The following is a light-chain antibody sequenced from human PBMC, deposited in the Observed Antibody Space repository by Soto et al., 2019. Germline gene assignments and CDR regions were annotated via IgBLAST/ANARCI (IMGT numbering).Light chain of an antibody. CDR3: QQYGSSPWT. CDR1: QSVSTN. CDR2: GAS. J-gene: IGKJ1*01. V-gene: IGKV3-20*01. Sequence: VMTQSPAILSVSPGERATLSCRASQSVSTNVAWYQQIPGQTPRLLIYGASNRATGIPDRFSGSGSGTDFTLTISRLEPEDFVIYYCQQYGSSPWTFGQGTKVDIK.